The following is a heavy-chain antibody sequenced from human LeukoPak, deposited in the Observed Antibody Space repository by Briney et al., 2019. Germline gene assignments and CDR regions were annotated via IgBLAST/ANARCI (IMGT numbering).Heavy chain of an antibody. CDR1: GFTFSTFA. J-gene: IGHJ4*02. D-gene: IGHD4-11*01. CDR2: VSGNGVYK. V-gene: IGHV3-23*01. Sequence: PGGSLRLSCAASGFTFSTFAMTWVRQAPGMGLEWVSAVSGNGVYKFYGDSVKGRFTISRDNSNNTLFLRMNSLRAEDTARYYCPKTDYRGNGSPTHFDFWGQGTLVTVSS. CDR3: PKTDYRGNGSPTHFDF.